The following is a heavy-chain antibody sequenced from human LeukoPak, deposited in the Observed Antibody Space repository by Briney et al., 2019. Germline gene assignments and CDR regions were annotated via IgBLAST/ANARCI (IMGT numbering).Heavy chain of an antibody. V-gene: IGHV3-7*01. CDR2: INQGGSVK. CDR1: GFTFRSYW. Sequence: GGSLRLSCAASGFTFRSYWMSWVRQALGKGLEWVANINQGGSVKYYVDSVKGRFTISRDDAKNSLYVQMNSLRDEDTAVYYCARVGYSGWNLEYWGQGTLVTVSS. CDR3: ARVGYSGWNLEY. D-gene: IGHD5-12*01. J-gene: IGHJ4*02.